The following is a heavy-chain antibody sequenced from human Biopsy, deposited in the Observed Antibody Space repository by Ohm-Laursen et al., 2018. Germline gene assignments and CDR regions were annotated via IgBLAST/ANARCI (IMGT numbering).Heavy chain of an antibody. V-gene: IGHV1-69*06. CDR2: IIPFFGTP. J-gene: IGHJ4*02. CDR1: GGSFSSYA. D-gene: IGHD2-21*01. CDR3: ASGQGDPLGVRIITWSFNF. Sequence: SVKVSCKPSGGSFSSYAISWVRQAPGQGLEWMGGIIPFFGTPNYAQMFQGRVTITADTSTSTAYMELSSLRSDDTAVYYCASGQGDPLGVRIITWSFNFWGQGTLVTVSS.